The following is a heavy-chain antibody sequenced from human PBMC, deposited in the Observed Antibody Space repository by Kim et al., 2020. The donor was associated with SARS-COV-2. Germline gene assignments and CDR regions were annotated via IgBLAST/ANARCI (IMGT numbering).Heavy chain of an antibody. CDR3: ARGYDILNHYYYYYGMDV. Sequence: KSRVTISVDTSKNQFSLKLSSVTAADTAVYYCARGYDILNHYYYYYGMDVWGQGTTVTVSS. D-gene: IGHD3-9*01. J-gene: IGHJ6*02. V-gene: IGHV4-34*01.